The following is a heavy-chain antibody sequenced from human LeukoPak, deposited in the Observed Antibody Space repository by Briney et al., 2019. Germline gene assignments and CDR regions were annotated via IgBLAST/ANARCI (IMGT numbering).Heavy chain of an antibody. CDR1: GFTFGDYA. CDR2: IRSKAYGGTT. Sequence: PGGSLRLSCTTSGFTFGDYAMSWVRQAPGKGLEWVGFIRSKAYGGTTEYAASVKGRFTISRDDSKSIAHLQMNSLKTEDTAVYYCTQIEYYDFWSGYSYKYYGMDVWGQGTTVTVSS. V-gene: IGHV3-49*04. D-gene: IGHD3-3*01. J-gene: IGHJ6*02. CDR3: TQIEYYDFWSGYSYKYYGMDV.